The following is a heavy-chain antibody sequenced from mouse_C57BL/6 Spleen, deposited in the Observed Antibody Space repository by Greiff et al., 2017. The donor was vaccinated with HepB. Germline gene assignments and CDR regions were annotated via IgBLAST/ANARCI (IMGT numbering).Heavy chain of an antibody. V-gene: IGHV5-6*01. CDR2: ISSGSSNT. J-gene: IGHJ4*01. CDR1: GFTFSSYG. CDR3: ARVRVEEGNAMAY. D-gene: IGHD1-1*01. Sequence: EVKLVESGGDLVKPGGSLKLSCAVSGFTFSSYGMSWVRQTPDKRLEWGATISSGSSNTYYPDSVKGRFTISRDNAKNTLYLQMSSLKSEDTAMYYCARVRVEEGNAMAYWGQGTSVTVSS.